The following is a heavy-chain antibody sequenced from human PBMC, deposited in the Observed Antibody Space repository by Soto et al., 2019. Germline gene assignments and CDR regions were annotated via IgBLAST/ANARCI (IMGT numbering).Heavy chain of an antibody. J-gene: IGHJ4*02. CDR3: AREYSSAWKTFDY. D-gene: IGHD6-19*01. Sequence: GGSLRLPCAASGFTFNSYAMSWVRQAPGKGLEWVSTISGIGGTTYYADSVKGRFTISRDNSKNTLYLQMNSLRAEDTAVYYRAREYSSAWKTFDYWGQGTLVTVSS. V-gene: IGHV3-23*01. CDR1: GFTFNSYA. CDR2: ISGIGGTT.